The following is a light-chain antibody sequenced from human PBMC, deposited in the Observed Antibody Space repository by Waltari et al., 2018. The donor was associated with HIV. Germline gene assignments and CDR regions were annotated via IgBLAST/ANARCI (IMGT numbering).Light chain of an antibody. CDR2: SNN. V-gene: IGLV1-44*01. CDR1: SSNIGSNT. Sequence: QSVLTQPPSASGTPGQRVTISCSGSSSNIGSNTVNWYQQPPGTAPKLLIYSNNQRPSGLPDRFSGSNSGTSASLAISGLQSEDEADYYCAAWDDSLNGRHVVFGGGTKLTVL. CDR3: AAWDDSLNGRHVV. J-gene: IGLJ2*01.